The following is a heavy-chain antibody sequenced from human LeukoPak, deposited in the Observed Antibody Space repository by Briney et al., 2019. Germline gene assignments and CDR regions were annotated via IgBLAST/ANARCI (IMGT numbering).Heavy chain of an antibody. CDR2: ISSSGSTI. CDR1: GFTFSSYE. J-gene: IGHJ3*02. D-gene: IGHD3-9*01. CDR3: ASAAAYYDILTGRDDAFDI. V-gene: IGHV3-48*03. Sequence: PGGSLRLSCAASGFTFSSYEMNWVRQAPGKGLEWVSYISSSGSTIYYADSVKGRFTISRDSAKNSLYLQMNSLRAEDTAVYYCASAAAYYDILTGRDDAFDIWGQGTMVTVSS.